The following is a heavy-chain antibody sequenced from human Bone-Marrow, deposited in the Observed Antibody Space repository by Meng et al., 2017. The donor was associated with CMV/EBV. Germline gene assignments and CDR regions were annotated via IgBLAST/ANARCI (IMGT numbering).Heavy chain of an antibody. CDR3: ARGYSSSSSSPYYYYYGMDV. Sequence: SVKVSCKASGGTFSSYAISWARQAPGQGLEWMGGIIPIFGTANYAQKFQGRVTITTDESTSTAYVELSSLRSEDTAVYYCARGYSSSSSSPYYYYYGMDVWGQGTTVTVSS. J-gene: IGHJ6*02. V-gene: IGHV1-69*05. CDR1: GGTFSSYA. D-gene: IGHD6-6*01. CDR2: IIPIFGTA.